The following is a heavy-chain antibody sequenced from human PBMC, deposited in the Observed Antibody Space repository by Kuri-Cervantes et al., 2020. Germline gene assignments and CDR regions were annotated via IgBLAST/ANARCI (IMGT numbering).Heavy chain of an antibody. CDR3: ARVISRPWSGYSLFDAFDI. Sequence: SLRISCAASGFTFSSYAMHWVRQAPGKGLEWVAFISYDGSNKYYADSVKGRFTISRDNSKNTLYLQMNSLRAEDTAVYYCARVISRPWSGYSLFDAFDIWGQGTMVTVSS. J-gene: IGHJ3*02. D-gene: IGHD3-3*01. CDR2: ISYDGSNK. V-gene: IGHV3-30-3*01. CDR1: GFTFSSYA.